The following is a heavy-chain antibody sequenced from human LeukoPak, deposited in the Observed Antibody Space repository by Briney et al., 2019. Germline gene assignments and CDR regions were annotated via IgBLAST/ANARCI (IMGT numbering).Heavy chain of an antibody. CDR3: ARDPPKYYYDSSGYSDY. V-gene: IGHV3-7*01. D-gene: IGHD3-22*01. CDR1: GFTFSSYG. CDR2: IKQDGSEK. J-gene: IGHJ4*02. Sequence: GGSLRLSCAASGFTFSSYGMHWVRQAPGQGLEWVANIKQDGSEKYYVDSVKGRFTISRDNAKNSLYLQMNSLRAEDTAVYYCARDPPKYYYDSSGYSDYWGQGTLVTVSS.